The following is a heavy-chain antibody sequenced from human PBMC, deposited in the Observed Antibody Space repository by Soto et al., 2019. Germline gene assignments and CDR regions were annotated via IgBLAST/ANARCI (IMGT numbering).Heavy chain of an antibody. CDR2: IIPAFGTP. CDR3: ARFALNGPCNH. D-gene: IGHD2-8*01. J-gene: IGHJ5*02. CDR1: GDTFTANA. V-gene: IGHV1-69*01. Sequence: QMQLVQFGAEVKRPGSSVKVSCKFSGDTFTANALTWVRQAPGKGLKWIGGIIPAFGTPSYAQNFQGRVASTADTSTTDESTGTGCMELSSLKSDDTAVYYCARFALNGPCNHWCQRTLVTVSS.